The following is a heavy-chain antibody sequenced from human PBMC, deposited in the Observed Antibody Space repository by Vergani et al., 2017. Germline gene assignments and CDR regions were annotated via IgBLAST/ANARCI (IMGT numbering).Heavy chain of an antibody. CDR3: ARDRVGGAFDI. J-gene: IGHJ3*02. CDR2: IYYSGST. V-gene: IGHV4-59*01. Sequence: QVQLQESGPGLVKTSETLSLTCTVSGGSISSYYWSWIRQPPGKGLEWIGYIYYSGSTNYNPSLKSRVTISVDTSKNQFSLKLSSVTAADTAVYYCARDRVGGAFDIWGQGTMVTVSS. CDR1: GGSISSYY. D-gene: IGHD3-16*01.